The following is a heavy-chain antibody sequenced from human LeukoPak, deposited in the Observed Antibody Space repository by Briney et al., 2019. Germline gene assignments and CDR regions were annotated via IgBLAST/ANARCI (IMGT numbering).Heavy chain of an antibody. V-gene: IGHV4-30-2*01. J-gene: IGHJ3*01. CDR3: ASPDQKAAFDL. Sequence: SETLSLTCSVSGGSITSGAYYWTWIRQTPGEGLEGIGNSYHTGKTHYNPSFKSRLTISVDRSKNQSSLRLTSVTPADTAVYYCASPDQKAAFDLWGQGTMVTVSS. CDR2: SYHTGKT. CDR1: GGSITSGAYY.